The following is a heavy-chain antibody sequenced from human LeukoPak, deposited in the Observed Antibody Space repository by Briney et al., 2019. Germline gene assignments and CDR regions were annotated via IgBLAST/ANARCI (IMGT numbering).Heavy chain of an antibody. CDR2: IDPNSGVT. D-gene: IGHD3-10*01. V-gene: IGHV1-2*06. CDR1: GYTFTGYY. CDR3: ARDRYYGSGSYYNVFDY. Sequence: ASVKVSCKASGYTFTGYYMHRVRQAPGQGLEWMGRIDPNSGVTNYAQKFQGRVTMTRDTSISTAYMDLSRLRSDDTAVYYCARDRYYGSGSYYNVFDYWGQGTLVTVSS. J-gene: IGHJ4*02.